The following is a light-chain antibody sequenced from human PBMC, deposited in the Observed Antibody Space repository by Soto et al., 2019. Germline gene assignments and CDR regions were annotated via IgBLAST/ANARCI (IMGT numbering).Light chain of an antibody. Sequence: TQSPGTLSLSPGERVTLSCRASQSVSSSYLVWYQQKLGQAPRLLIYEASNRATGIPARFGGSGSGTDFTLTISSLEPEDFAVYYCQQRSNWPSTFGGGTKVDIK. J-gene: IGKJ4*01. CDR2: EAS. CDR3: QQRSNWPST. V-gene: IGKV3D-20*02. CDR1: QSVSSSY.